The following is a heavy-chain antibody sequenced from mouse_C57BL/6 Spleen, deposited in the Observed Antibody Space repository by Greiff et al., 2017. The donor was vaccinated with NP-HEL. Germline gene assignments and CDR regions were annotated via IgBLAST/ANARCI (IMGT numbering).Heavy chain of an antibody. CDR2: ISSGSSTI. J-gene: IGHJ4*01. D-gene: IGHD2-3*01. CDR3: ARFSDGYSLDY. CDR1: GFTFSDYG. V-gene: IGHV5-17*01. Sequence: EVQRVESGGGLVKPGGSLKLSCAASGFTFSDYGMHWVRQAPEKGLEWVAYISSGSSTIYYADTVKGRFTISRDNAKNTLFLQMTSLRSEDTAMYYCARFSDGYSLDYWGQGTSVTVSS.